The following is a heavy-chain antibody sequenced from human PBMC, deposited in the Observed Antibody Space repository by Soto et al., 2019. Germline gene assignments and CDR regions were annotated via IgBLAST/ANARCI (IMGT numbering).Heavy chain of an antibody. V-gene: IGHV4-59*08. CDR1: GGSINSYY. CDR3: ATRDGAYRSGGSCYSDDAFDI. J-gene: IGHJ3*02. Sequence: SETLSLTCTVSGGSINSYYWSWIRQPPGKGPERIGYTYYSGSTNYNPSLKSRVTISVDTSKNQFSLKVTSVTAADTAVYYCATRDGAYRSGGSCYSDDAFDIWGQGTMVTVSS. CDR2: TYYSGST. D-gene: IGHD2-15*01.